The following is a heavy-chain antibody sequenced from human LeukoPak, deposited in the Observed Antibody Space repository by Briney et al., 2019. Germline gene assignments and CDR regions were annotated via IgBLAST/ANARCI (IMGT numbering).Heavy chain of an antibody. CDR2: ITSKAYGGTI. J-gene: IGHJ4*02. CDR1: GFTVSEYY. V-gene: IGHV3-49*03. D-gene: IGHD1-26*01. CDR3: ARVRLSGTPPFYDY. Sequence: GGSLRLSCSASGFTVSEYYMSWIRQAPGKGLEWVGVITSKAYGGTIEYGPSVKGRFTISRDDSKSIAYLQMNSLKTEDTAVYYCARVRLSGTPPFYDYWGQGTLVTVSS.